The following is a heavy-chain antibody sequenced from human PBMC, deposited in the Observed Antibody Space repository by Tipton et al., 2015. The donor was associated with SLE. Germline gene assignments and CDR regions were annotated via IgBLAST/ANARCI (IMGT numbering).Heavy chain of an antibody. D-gene: IGHD5-18*01. CDR3: ARAPGQLWPWDY. V-gene: IGHV4-34*01. CDR1: GGSFSGYY. J-gene: IGHJ4*02. Sequence: TLSLTCAVYGGSFSGYYWSWIRQSPGKGLEWIGEINHSGSTNYNPSLKGRVTISVDTSKNQFSLKVSSVTAADTAVYYCARAPGQLWPWDYWGQGTLVTVSS. CDR2: INHSGST.